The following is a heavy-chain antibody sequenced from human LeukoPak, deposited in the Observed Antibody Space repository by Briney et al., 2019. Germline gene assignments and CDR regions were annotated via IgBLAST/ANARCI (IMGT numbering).Heavy chain of an antibody. D-gene: IGHD6-19*01. CDR3: ARLGPASSGWPESFDY. CDR1: GFTFNSYW. V-gene: IGHV3-7*03. CDR2: IKRDGSEE. J-gene: IGHJ4*02. Sequence: PGGSLRLSRAASGFTFNSYWMNWVRQAPGKGLEWVANIKRDGSEEYYVDSVKGRFTISRDNAKNSLDLQMNSLRVEDTAVYYCARLGPASSGWPESFDYWGQGTLVTVSS.